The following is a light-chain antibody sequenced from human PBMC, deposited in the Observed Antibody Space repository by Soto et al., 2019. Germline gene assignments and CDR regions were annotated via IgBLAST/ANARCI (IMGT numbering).Light chain of an antibody. J-gene: IGKJ5*01. CDR3: QQYKNWPPIT. CDR2: GAS. CDR1: QSVSSN. V-gene: IGKV3-15*01. Sequence: EIVMTQSPATLSMSPGERATLSCRASQSVSSNLAWYQQKPGQAPRLLIYGASARATDIPARFSGSGSGTEFTLTISSLQSEYFAVYYCQQYKNWPPITFGQGTRLEIK.